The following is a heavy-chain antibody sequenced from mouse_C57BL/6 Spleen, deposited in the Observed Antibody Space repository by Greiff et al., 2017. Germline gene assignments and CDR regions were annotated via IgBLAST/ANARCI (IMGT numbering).Heavy chain of an antibody. CDR3: ARSGYYYGSMAY. Sequence: VQLQQPGAELVKPGASVKMSCKASGYTFTSYWITWVKQRPGQGLEWIGDIYPGSGSTNYNEKFKSKATLTVDTSSSTAYMQLSSLTSEDSAVYYCARSGYYYGSMAYWGQGTLVTVSA. V-gene: IGHV1-55*01. CDR2: IYPGSGST. CDR1: GYTFTSYW. D-gene: IGHD1-1*01. J-gene: IGHJ3*01.